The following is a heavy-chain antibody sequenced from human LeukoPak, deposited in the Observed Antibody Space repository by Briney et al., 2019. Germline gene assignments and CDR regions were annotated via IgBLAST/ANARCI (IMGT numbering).Heavy chain of an antibody. CDR3: ARGRWGYCSGGSCYLGSWFDP. V-gene: IGHV1-8*03. J-gene: IGHJ5*02. Sequence: ASVKVSCKASGYTFTSYNINWVRQATGQGLEWMGWMNPNSGNTGYAQKFQGRVTITRNTSISTAYMELSSLRSEDTAVYYCARGRWGYCSGGSCYLGSWFDPWGQGTLVTVSS. CDR1: GYTFTSYN. D-gene: IGHD2-15*01. CDR2: MNPNSGNT.